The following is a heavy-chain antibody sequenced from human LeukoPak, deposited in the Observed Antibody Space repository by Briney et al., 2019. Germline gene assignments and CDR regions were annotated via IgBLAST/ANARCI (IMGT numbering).Heavy chain of an antibody. V-gene: IGHV1-69*06. CDR1: GGIFSSYA. CDR3: ARSMCSGGSCYLGFDY. D-gene: IGHD2-15*01. J-gene: IGHJ4*02. CDR2: IIPIFGTA. Sequence: SVKVSCKASGGIFSSYAISWVRQAPGQGLEWMGGIIPIFGTANYAQKFQGRVTITADKSTSTAYMELSSLRSEDTAVYYCARSMCSGGSCYLGFDYWGQGTLVTVSS.